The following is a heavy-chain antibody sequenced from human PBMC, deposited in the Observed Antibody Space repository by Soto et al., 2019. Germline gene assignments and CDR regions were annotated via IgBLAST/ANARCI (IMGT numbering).Heavy chain of an antibody. CDR1: GGSISSSSYY. J-gene: IGHJ4*02. D-gene: IGHD2-15*01. CDR2: IYYSGST. CDR3: ARHRPLGRWMAATLDY. Sequence: QLQLQESGPGLVKPSETLSLTCTVSGGSISSSSYYWGWIRQPPGKGLEWIGSIYYSGSTYYNPSLKSRVTISVDTSKNQFSLKLSSVTAADTAVYYCARHRPLGRWMAATLDYWGQGTLVTVSS. V-gene: IGHV4-39*01.